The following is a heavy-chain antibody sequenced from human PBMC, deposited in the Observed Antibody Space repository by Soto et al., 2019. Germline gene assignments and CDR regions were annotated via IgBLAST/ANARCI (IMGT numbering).Heavy chain of an antibody. Sequence: PGGSLRLSCTASGDTFSNFCMHWVRQAPGEGLEWVAVINTDGGDTLYADSVKGRFTISRDNSKNTLFLQMISLRVEDTAIYFCLKSSGKSCTDRCVFDFWGQGTRVTVSS. D-gene: IGHD2-8*01. V-gene: IGHV3-23*01. CDR3: LKSSGKSCTDRCVFDF. CDR2: INTDGGDT. J-gene: IGHJ4*02. CDR1: GDTFSNFC.